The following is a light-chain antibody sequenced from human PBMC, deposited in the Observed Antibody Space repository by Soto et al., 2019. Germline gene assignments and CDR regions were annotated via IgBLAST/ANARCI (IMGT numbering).Light chain of an antibody. Sequence: DIQLTQSPSFLSASVGDRVTITCRASQGISSYLAWYQQKPGKAPKLLIYAASTLQSGVPSRFSGSGSGTEFTLTSSSLQPEDFAPYYCQQLNSYPPWTFGQGTKVEIK. CDR1: QGISSY. J-gene: IGKJ1*01. CDR2: AAS. CDR3: QQLNSYPPWT. V-gene: IGKV1-9*01.